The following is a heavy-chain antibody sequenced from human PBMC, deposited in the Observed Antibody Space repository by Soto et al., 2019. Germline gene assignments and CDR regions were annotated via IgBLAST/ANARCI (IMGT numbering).Heavy chain of an antibody. V-gene: IGHV1-69*13. Sequence: SVKVYCKASGGTFSSYAISWVRQAPGQGLEWMGGIIPIFGTANYAQKFQGRVTITADESTSTAYMELSSLRSEDTAVYYCASKSTRVVVAASSGDAFDIWGQGTMVTVS. J-gene: IGHJ3*02. D-gene: IGHD2-15*01. CDR3: ASKSTRVVVAASSGDAFDI. CDR1: GGTFSSYA. CDR2: IIPIFGTA.